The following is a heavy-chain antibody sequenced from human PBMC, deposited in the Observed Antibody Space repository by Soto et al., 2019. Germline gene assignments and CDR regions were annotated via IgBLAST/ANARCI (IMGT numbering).Heavy chain of an antibody. J-gene: IGHJ4*02. CDR1: GFTFSSYA. Sequence: EVQLLESGGGLVQPGGSLRLSCAASGFTFSSYAMSWVRQAPGKGLEWVSATRDSGGTTYYADSVKGRFTISRDNSKSTLYLQMSSLRVEDTAIYYCAESPGAYYPITFDYWGQGSLVAVAS. CDR2: TRDSGGTT. CDR3: AESPGAYYPITFDY. D-gene: IGHD4-17*01. V-gene: IGHV3-23*01.